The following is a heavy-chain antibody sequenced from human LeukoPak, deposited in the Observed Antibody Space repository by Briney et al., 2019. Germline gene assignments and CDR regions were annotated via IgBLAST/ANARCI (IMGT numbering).Heavy chain of an antibody. CDR3: AIFCGDGSCHDDY. V-gene: IGHV1-2*02. Sequence: ASVKVSCKASGYTFTGYYMHWVRQAPGQGLEWMGWINPNSGGTNYAQKFQGRVTMTSNTSISTAYMELSRQRSGDTAVYYCAIFCGDGSCHDDYWGQGTLVTVSS. J-gene: IGHJ4*02. CDR1: GYTFTGYY. D-gene: IGHD2-15*01. CDR2: INPNSGGT.